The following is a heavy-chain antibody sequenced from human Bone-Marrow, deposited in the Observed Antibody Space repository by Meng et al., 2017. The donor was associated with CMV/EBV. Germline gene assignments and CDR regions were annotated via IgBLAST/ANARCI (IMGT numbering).Heavy chain of an antibody. Sequence: GGSLRPSCAASGFTVSSNYMSWVRQAPGKGLEWVSVIYSGGSTYYADSVKGRFTISRDNSKNTLYLQMNSLSAEETAVYYCARLLYGDYESHYYYGMDVWGQGTTVTVSS. D-gene: IGHD4-17*01. CDR2: IYSGGST. CDR1: GFTVSSNY. J-gene: IGHJ6*02. CDR3: ARLLYGDYESHYYYGMDV. V-gene: IGHV3-66*02.